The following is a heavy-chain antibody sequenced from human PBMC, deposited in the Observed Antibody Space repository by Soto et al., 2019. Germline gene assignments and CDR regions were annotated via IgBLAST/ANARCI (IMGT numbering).Heavy chain of an antibody. CDR1: GDSISSNRAA. Sequence: SQTLSLPCAISGDSISSNRAAWKFIRQSPSRGLEWLGRTYYRSKWYNDYAVSVKSRITINPDTSKNQFSLQLNSVTPEDTAVYYCARRSAPNDAFDIWGQGTMVTVSS. D-gene: IGHD6-6*01. CDR2: TYYRSKWYN. J-gene: IGHJ3*02. V-gene: IGHV6-1*01. CDR3: ARRSAPNDAFDI.